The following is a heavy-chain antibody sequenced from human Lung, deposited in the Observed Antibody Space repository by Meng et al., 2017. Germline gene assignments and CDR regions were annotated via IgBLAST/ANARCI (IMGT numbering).Heavy chain of an antibody. V-gene: IGHV4-34*01. D-gene: IGHD4-11*01. J-gene: IGHJ4*02. CDR1: GGSFSDYY. Sequence: VQLREWGDGLVKPSATLSLTCVVSGGSFSDYYWSWIRQPPGKGLEWIGEINHSGSINYNPSLESRATISVDTSQNNLSLKLSSVTAADSAVYYCARGPTTMAHDFDYWGQGTLVTVSS. CDR2: INHSGSI. CDR3: ARGPTTMAHDFDY.